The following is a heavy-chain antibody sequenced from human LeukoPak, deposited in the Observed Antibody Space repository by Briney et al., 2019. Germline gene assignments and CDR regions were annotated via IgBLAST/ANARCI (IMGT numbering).Heavy chain of an antibody. Sequence: PSETLSLTCTVSGGSISSYYWSWIRQPPGKGLEWIGYIYYSGSTNYNPSLKSRVTISVDTSKNQFSLKLSSVTAADTAVYYCARGPLTVTHYYYGMDVWGQGTTVTVSS. CDR1: GGSISSYY. CDR3: ARGPLTVTHYYYGMDV. J-gene: IGHJ6*02. V-gene: IGHV4-59*12. D-gene: IGHD4-11*01. CDR2: IYYSGST.